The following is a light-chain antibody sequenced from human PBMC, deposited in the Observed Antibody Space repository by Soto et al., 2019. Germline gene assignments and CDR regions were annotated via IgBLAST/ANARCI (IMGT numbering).Light chain of an antibody. CDR2: DAS. CDR1: QSVDSY. Sequence: EIVLTQSPATLSLSPGERATLSCRASQSVDSYLAWYQQKPGQAPRLLIYDASTRATGIPARFSGSGSGTEFTLTISSLQSEDFAVYYCQQYNNWPPWTFGQGTKVDI. CDR3: QQYNNWPPWT. V-gene: IGKV3-15*01. J-gene: IGKJ1*01.